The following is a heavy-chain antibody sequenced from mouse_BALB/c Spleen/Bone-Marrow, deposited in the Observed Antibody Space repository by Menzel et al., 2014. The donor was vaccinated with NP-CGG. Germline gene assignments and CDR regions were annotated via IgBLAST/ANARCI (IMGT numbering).Heavy chain of an antibody. Sequence: QVQLKESGAELARPGASVKMSCKASGYTFTSYTMHWVKQRPGRGLEWIGYINPSSGYTNYNQKFKDKATLTADKSSSTAYMQLSSLTSEDSAVYYCARFFYDYDGPWFAYWGQGTLVTVSA. D-gene: IGHD2-4*01. J-gene: IGHJ3*01. CDR3: ARFFYDYDGPWFAY. CDR2: INPSSGYT. V-gene: IGHV1-4*01. CDR1: GYTFTSYT.